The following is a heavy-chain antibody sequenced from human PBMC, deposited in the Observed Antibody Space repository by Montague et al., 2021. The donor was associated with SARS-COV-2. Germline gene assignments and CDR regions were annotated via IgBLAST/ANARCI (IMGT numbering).Heavy chain of an antibody. CDR1: GFTVSDNF. J-gene: IGHJ4*02. CDR2: IYSDGNT. Sequence: SLRLSCAASGFTVSDNFMTWVRQAPGRGLEWVSIIYSDGNTYYTDSVRGRFTISRDYSKNTLFLQMNSLRLEDTAVYYCARGESTGWYNYFDYWCQGTLVTVSS. V-gene: IGHV3-66*02. D-gene: IGHD6-19*01. CDR3: ARGESTGWYNYFDY.